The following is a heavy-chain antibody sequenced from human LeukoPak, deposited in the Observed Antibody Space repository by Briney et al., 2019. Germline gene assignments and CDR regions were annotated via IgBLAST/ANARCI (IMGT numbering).Heavy chain of an antibody. CDR3: ARHVHASGYFEH. J-gene: IGHJ1*01. CDR1: GGSISSYY. V-gene: IGHV4-59*01. CDR2: IYYSGST. D-gene: IGHD7-27*01. Sequence: PSETLSLTCTVSGGSISSYYWSWIRQPPGKGLEWIGYIYYSGSTNYNPSLKSRVTISVDTSKNQFSLKLSSVTAADTAVYYCARHVHASGYFEHWGQGTLVTVSS.